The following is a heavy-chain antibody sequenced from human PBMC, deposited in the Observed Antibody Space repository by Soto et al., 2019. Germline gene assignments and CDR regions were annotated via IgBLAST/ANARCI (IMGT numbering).Heavy chain of an antibody. Sequence: SETLSLTCNVFGDSIRSAHYFWGWVRQPPGKGLEWIGSIYYSGATFYNPSLRSRVTLSVDTSKNQFSLRLSSVTAADTAVYYCARHWNYDPPYYYYGMDVWGQGTTVTVSS. CDR2: IYYSGAT. D-gene: IGHD1-7*01. CDR1: GDSIRSAHYF. CDR3: ARHWNYDPPYYYYGMDV. V-gene: IGHV4-39*01. J-gene: IGHJ6*02.